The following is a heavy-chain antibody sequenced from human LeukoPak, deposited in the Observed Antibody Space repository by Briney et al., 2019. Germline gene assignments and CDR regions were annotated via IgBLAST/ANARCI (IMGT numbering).Heavy chain of an antibody. D-gene: IGHD2-2*02. CDR1: GFTFSSYA. CDR3: ASLIEKYCSSTSCYNSDY. Sequence: GGSLRLSCAASGFTFSSYAMHWVRQAPGKGLEWVAVISYDGSNKYYADSVKGRFTISRDNAKNSLYLQMNSLRAEDTAVYYCASLIEKYCSSTSCYNSDYWGQGTLVTVSS. V-gene: IGHV3-30-3*01. CDR2: ISYDGSNK. J-gene: IGHJ4*02.